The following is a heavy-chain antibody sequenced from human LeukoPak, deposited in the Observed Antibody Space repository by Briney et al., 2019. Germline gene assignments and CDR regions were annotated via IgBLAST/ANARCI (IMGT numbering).Heavy chain of an antibody. CDR2: MDYSGST. D-gene: IGHD1-26*01. V-gene: IGHV4-59*01. J-gene: IGHJ6*03. CDR3: ARDVPMYSGGHLYYYMDV. Sequence: PSETLSLTCTVSGGSISTYFWTWMRQPPGKGLEWIACMDYSGSTNYNPSLKSRVTISVDTSKNQFSLKLSSVTAADTAVYYCARDVPMYSGGHLYYYMDVWGKGTTVTVSS. CDR1: GGSISTYF.